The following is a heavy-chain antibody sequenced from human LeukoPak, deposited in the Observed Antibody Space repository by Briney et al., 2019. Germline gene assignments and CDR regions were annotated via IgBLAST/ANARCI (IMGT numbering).Heavy chain of an antibody. V-gene: IGHV4/OR15-8*01. Sequence: SDTLTHTCFVSGGSIRSSNRWRWVREPPGKGLEWIGEIYHSGGTTNYNPSLKSRVTISIDKSKTQFSLQLSSVTAADTALYYCARPTGRGGYPTDPFYIWGQGTMVTVSS. D-gene: IGHD6-25*01. CDR3: ARPTGRGGYPTDPFYI. J-gene: IGHJ3*02. CDR1: GGSIRSSNR. CDR2: IYHSGGTT.